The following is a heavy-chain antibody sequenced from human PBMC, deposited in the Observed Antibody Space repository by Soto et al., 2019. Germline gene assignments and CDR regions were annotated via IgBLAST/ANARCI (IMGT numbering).Heavy chain of an antibody. Sequence: QVQMVQSGAEVKKPGSSARVSCKVSGGTFSRHSISWVRQAPGQGLEWMGGIIPIFDATQYAQKFQGRFTITADDSTTTSPMDLPGLRPDPTARYFCAPDLTPVRGSWGQGTLVTVSS. CDR2: IIPIFDAT. CDR3: APDLTPVRGS. D-gene: IGHD3-10*01. V-gene: IGHV1-69*01. CDR1: GGTFSRHS. J-gene: IGHJ4*02.